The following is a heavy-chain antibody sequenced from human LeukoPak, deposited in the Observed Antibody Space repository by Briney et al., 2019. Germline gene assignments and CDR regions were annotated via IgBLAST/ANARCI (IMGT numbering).Heavy chain of an antibody. V-gene: IGHV4-34*01. J-gene: IGHJ5*02. CDR3: ASGLEVAAARSGLRGWFDP. Sequence: SETLSLTCAVYGGSFSGYYWSWIRQPPGKGLEWTGEINHSGSTNYNPSLKSRVTISVDTSKNQFSLKLSSVTAADTAVYYCASGLEVAAARSGLRGWFDPWGQGALVTVSS. D-gene: IGHD6-13*01. CDR2: INHSGST. CDR1: GGSFSGYY.